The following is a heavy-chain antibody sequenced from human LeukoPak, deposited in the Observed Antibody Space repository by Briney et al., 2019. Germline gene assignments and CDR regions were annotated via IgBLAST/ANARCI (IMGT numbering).Heavy chain of an antibody. V-gene: IGHV1-18*01. CDR1: GYTFTPYG. CDR2: ISAYNGNT. Sequence: ASVTVSCKASGYTFTPYGISWVRQAPGQGLEFMGWISAYNGNTNYAKKLQGRVTMITDTSTSTAYMELRSLRSDDTAVYYCARSLTAALYYYYYYGMDVWGQGTTVTVSS. J-gene: IGHJ6*02. CDR3: ARSLTAALYYYYYYGMDV. D-gene: IGHD6-13*01.